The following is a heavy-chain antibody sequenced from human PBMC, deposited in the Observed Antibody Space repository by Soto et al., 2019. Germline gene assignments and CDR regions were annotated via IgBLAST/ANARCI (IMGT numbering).Heavy chain of an antibody. D-gene: IGHD1-1*01. V-gene: IGHV4-34*01. CDR1: GGFVSSGSYY. CDR3: ARVERGTATTVVDAFDI. Sequence: QVQLQQWGAGLLKPSETLSLTCAVYGGFVSSGSYYWSWIRQPPGKGLEWIGEMSHSGGTHFNPALKSPVTISVDTSKNQFSLKMSDVTAADTALYYCARVERGTATTVVDAFDIWGPGTMVTVSS. CDR2: MSHSGGT. J-gene: IGHJ3*02.